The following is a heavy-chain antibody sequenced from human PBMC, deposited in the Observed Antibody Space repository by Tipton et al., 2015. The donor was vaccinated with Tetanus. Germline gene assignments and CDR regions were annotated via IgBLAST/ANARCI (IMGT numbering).Heavy chain of an antibody. D-gene: IGHD6-6*01. V-gene: IGHV3-30-3*01. CDR2: ISYDGSNK. J-gene: IGHJ4*02. Sequence: SLRLSWAASGFTFSSYAMHWVRQAPGKGLEWVAVISYDGSNKYYADSVKGRFTISRDNSKNTLYLQMNSLRAEDTAVYYCARDSSLYSSSSFYFDSWGQGTLVTVSS. CDR1: GFTFSSYA. CDR3: ARDSSLYSSSSFYFDS.